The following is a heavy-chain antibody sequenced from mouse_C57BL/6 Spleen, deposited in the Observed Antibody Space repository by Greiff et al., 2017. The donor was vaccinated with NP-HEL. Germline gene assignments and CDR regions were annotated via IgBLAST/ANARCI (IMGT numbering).Heavy chain of an antibody. CDR1: GYTFTSYW. CDR2: IDPSDSYT. Sequence: QVQLQQPGAELVMPGASVKLSCKASGYTFTSYWMHWVKQRPGQGLEWIGEIDPSDSYTNYNQKFKGKSTLTVDKSSSTAYMQLSSLTSEDSAVYYCAREGDSSFDYWGQGTTLTVSS. J-gene: IGHJ2*01. V-gene: IGHV1-69*01. CDR3: AREGDSSFDY. D-gene: IGHD3-2*02.